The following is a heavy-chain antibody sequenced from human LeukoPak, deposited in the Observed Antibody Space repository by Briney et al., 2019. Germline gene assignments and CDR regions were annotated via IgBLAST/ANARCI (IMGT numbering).Heavy chain of an antibody. CDR2: IIPIFGTA. J-gene: IGHJ4*02. Sequence: GASVKVSCKASGGTFSSYAISWVRQAPGQGLEWMGGIIPIFGTANYAQKFQGRVTITTDESTSTAYMELSSLRSEDTAVYYCARERHRKGSGYLLDYWGQGTLVTVSP. V-gene: IGHV1-69*05. CDR1: GGTFSSYA. CDR3: ARERHRKGSGYLLDY. D-gene: IGHD3-22*01.